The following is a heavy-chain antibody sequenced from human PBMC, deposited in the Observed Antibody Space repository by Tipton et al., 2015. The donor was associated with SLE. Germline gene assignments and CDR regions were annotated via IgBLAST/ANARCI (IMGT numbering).Heavy chain of an antibody. CDR2: INTNTGDT. D-gene: IGHD4-23*01. J-gene: IGHJ4*02. CDR3: ARGAYGGNSALDY. CDR1: GYTITSYA. Sequence: QLVQSGSDLKKPGASVKVSCKASGYTITSYAMIWVRQAPGQGLEWMGWINTNTGDTVYARKLQGRVTLTTDTSTRTAYMELRSLRSDDTAVYYCARGAYGGNSALDYWGQGTLVTVSS. V-gene: IGHV1-18*01.